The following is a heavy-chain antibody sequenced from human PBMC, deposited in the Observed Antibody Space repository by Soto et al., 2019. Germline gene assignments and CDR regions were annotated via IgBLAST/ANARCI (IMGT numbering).Heavy chain of an antibody. CDR1: GGSVSSGNYY. CDR3: AREVGAGLGLYYFDY. V-gene: IGHV4-61*01. Sequence: KPSETLSLTCTVSGGSVSSGNYYWSWIRQPPGQGLEWIGYMHYSGSNNCNPSLKSRLTISLDTSQNQFSLRLISVTAADTAVYYCAREVGAGLGLYYFDYWGQGTLVTVSS. D-gene: IGHD3-16*01. CDR2: MHYSGSN. J-gene: IGHJ4*02.